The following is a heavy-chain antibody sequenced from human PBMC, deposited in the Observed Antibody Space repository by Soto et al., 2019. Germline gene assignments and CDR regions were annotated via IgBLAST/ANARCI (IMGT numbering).Heavy chain of an antibody. Sequence: QVQLVQSGAEVKKPGSSVKVSCKASGGTFSSYAISWVRQAPGQGLEWMGGIIPIFGTANYAQKFQGRVTITADESTSTAYMELSSLRSEDTAVYYCARGYCSGGSCSIPDSLCGMDVWGQGTTVTVSS. J-gene: IGHJ6*02. V-gene: IGHV1-69*01. CDR1: GGTFSSYA. CDR2: IIPIFGTA. CDR3: ARGYCSGGSCSIPDSLCGMDV. D-gene: IGHD2-15*01.